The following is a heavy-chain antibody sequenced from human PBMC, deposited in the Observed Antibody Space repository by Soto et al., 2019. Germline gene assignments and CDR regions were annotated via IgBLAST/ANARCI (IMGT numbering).Heavy chain of an antibody. J-gene: IGHJ6*02. D-gene: IGHD2-15*01. CDR3: ARHECGGSCYHPRYYYGMDV. V-gene: IGHV4-39*01. CDR2: IYYSGST. Sequence: SETLSLTCTVSGGSISSSSYYWGWIRQPPGKGLEWIGSIYYSGSTYYNPSLKSRVTISVDTSKNQFSLKLSSVTAADTAVYYCARHECGGSCYHPRYYYGMDVWGQGTTVTVSS. CDR1: GGSISSSSYY.